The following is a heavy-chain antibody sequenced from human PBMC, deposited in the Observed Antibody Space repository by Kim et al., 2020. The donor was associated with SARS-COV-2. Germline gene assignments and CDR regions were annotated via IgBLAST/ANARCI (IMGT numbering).Heavy chain of an antibody. D-gene: IGHD3-3*01. J-gene: IGHJ2*01. CDR1: GFTFSSYA. Sequence: GGSLRLSCAASGFTFSSYAMSWVRQAPGKWLEWVSAISGSGGSTYYADSVKGRFTISRDNSKNTLYLQMNSLRAEDTAVYYCAKAQRNDFWSGPKSGGYWYFDLWGRGTLVTVSS. CDR3: AKAQRNDFWSGPKSGGYWYFDL. CDR2: ISGSGGST. V-gene: IGHV3-23*01.